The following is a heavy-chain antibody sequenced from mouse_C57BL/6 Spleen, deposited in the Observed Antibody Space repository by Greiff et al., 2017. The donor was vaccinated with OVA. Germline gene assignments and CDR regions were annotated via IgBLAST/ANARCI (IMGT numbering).Heavy chain of an antibody. CDR3: TTFYYYGSSYSDY. Sequence: EVQLQQSGAELVRPGASVKLSCTASGFNIKDDYMHWVKQRPEQGLEWIGWIDPENGDTEYASKFQGKATITADTSSNTAYLQLSSLTSEDTAVYYCTTFYYYGSSYSDYWGQGTTLTVSS. D-gene: IGHD1-1*01. CDR2: IDPENGDT. CDR1: GFNIKDDY. J-gene: IGHJ2*01. V-gene: IGHV14-4*01.